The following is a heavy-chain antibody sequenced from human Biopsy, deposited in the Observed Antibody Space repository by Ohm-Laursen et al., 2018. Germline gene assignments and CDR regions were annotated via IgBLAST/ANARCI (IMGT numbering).Heavy chain of an antibody. CDR3: VKDRGAAGTDYYYGMDV. D-gene: IGHD6-13*01. CDR2: ISFDGSDQ. J-gene: IGHJ6*01. CDR1: GFIFSSYG. Sequence: SLRLSCTASGFIFSSYGIHWVRQAPGKGLEWVAVISFDGSDQRYADSVKGRFTISRDNSKNTLYLQMNSLRAEDTAVFYCVKDRGAAGTDYYYGMDVWGQGTTVTVSS. V-gene: IGHV3-30*18.